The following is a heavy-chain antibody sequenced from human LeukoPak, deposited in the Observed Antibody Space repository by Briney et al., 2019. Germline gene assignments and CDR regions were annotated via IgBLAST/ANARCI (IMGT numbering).Heavy chain of an antibody. J-gene: IGHJ4*02. CDR1: GGSISSGGYY. CDR3: ARAGYYYDSSGYNPFDY. D-gene: IGHD3-22*01. V-gene: IGHV4-31*03. Sequence: PSQTLSLTCTVSGGSISSGGYYWSWIRQHPGEGLEWIGYIYYSGSTYYNPSLKSRVTISVDTSKNQFSLKLSSVTAADTAVYYCARAGYYYDSSGYNPFDYWGQGTLVTVSS. CDR2: IYYSGST.